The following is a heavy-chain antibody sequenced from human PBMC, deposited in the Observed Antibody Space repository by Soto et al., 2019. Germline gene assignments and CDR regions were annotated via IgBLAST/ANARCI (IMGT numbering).Heavy chain of an antibody. J-gene: IGHJ4*02. V-gene: IGHV6-1*01. D-gene: IGHD3-22*01. CDR2: TYYRSKWYN. CDR1: GDSVSSNSAA. CDR3: AREGHYYDSSGYYYVLNY. Sequence: SQTLSLTCVISGDSVSSNSAAWNWIRQSPSRGLEWLGRTYYRSKWYNDYAVSVESRITINPDTSKNQFSLQLNSVTPEDTAVYYCAREGHYYDSSGYYYVLNYWGQGTLVTVSS.